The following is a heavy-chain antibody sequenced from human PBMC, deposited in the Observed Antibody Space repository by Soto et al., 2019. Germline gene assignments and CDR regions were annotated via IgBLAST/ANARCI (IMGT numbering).Heavy chain of an antibody. CDR3: ARYGSGSSVWFDP. CDR1: GGSISSYY. J-gene: IGHJ5*02. CDR2: IYYSGST. Sequence: QVQLQESGPGLVKPSETLSLTCTVSGGSISSYYWSWIRQPPGKGLEWIGYIYYSGSTNYNPSLKSRVTISVDTSKNRFSLKLSSVTAADTAVYYCARYGSGSSVWFDPWGQGTLVTVSS. D-gene: IGHD3-10*01. V-gene: IGHV4-59*01.